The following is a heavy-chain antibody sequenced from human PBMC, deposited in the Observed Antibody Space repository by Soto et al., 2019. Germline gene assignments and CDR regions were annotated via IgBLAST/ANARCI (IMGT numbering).Heavy chain of an antibody. Sequence: ASVKVSCKASGYTFTNHGISWVRQAPGQGLEWLGWISGHNGNTKYAQRLKGRVTMTADTSTSTAYMELRSLRSDDTAVYYCARDLYPLAYYFDFWGQGTLVTVSS. J-gene: IGHJ4*02. D-gene: IGHD2-8*01. V-gene: IGHV1-18*04. CDR1: GYTFTNHG. CDR3: ARDLYPLAYYFDF. CDR2: ISGHNGNT.